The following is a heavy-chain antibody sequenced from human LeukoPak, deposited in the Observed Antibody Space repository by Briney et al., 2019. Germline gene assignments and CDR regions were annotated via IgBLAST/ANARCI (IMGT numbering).Heavy chain of an antibody. V-gene: IGHV3-30*04. CDR2: ISYDGSNK. CDR1: GFTFSSYA. D-gene: IGHD3-9*01. CDR3: ARDGRYFDWLFSFDY. J-gene: IGHJ4*02. Sequence: GGSLRLSCAASGFTFSSYAMHWVRQAPGKGLEWVAVISYDGSNKYYADSVKGRFTISRDNSKNTLYLQMNGLRAEDTAVYYCARDGRYFDWLFSFDYWGQGTLVTVSS.